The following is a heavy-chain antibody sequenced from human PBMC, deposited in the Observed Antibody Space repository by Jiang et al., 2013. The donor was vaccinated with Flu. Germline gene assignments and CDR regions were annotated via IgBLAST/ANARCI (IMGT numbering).Heavy chain of an antibody. CDR1: GFTFSSYA. D-gene: IGHD2-2*01. CDR2: ISGNGGSI. J-gene: IGHJ5*02. V-gene: IGHV3-23*01. CDR3: AKGHDSTNRNWLDP. Sequence: VQLLESGGGLVQPGGSLRLSCVASGFTFSSYAMNWVRQVPGKGLEWVSVISGNGGSIYADSVKGRFIISRDNSKNTLYLQMNSLRAEDTAVYYCAKGHDSTNRNWLDPWGQGTLVTVSS.